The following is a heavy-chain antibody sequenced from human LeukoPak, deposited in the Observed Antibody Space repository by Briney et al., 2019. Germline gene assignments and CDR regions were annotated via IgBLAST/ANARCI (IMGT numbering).Heavy chain of an antibody. CDR1: GYSISSGYY. V-gene: IGHV4-61*01. CDR3: ARGSVGPGPSRNWFDP. D-gene: IGHD1-26*01. CDR2: IYYSGST. Sequence: SETLSLTCTVSGYSISSGYYWSWIRQPPGKGLAWIGNIYYSGSTNYNPSLKSRVTISVDTSKNQFSLKLSSVTAADTAVYYCARGSVGPGPSRNWFDPWGQGTLVTVSS. J-gene: IGHJ5*02.